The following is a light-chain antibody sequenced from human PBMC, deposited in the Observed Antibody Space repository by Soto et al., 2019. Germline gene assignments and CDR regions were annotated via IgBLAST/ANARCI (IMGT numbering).Light chain of an antibody. V-gene: IGLV2-11*01. CDR1: SSDVGDYNY. CDR3: CSYAGSYTWV. CDR2: AVN. J-gene: IGLJ3*02. Sequence: QSVLTQPRSVSGSPGQSVTISCTGTSSDVGDYNYVSWYQQHPGKAPKLLIYAVNMRPSGVPDRFSGSKSGNTASLTISGLQAEDEAEYSCCSYAGSYTWVFGGGTQLTVL.